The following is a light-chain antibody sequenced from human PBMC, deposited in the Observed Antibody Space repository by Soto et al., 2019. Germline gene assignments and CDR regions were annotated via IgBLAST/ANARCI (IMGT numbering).Light chain of an antibody. CDR3: QKFNTCSSN. V-gene: IGKV1-5*01. J-gene: IGKJ2*01. CDR1: QSIGIW. CDR2: DAS. Sequence: DVQMTQSPSTLSASVGDRVTITCRASQSIGIWLAWSQQKPGKAPKLLIYDASSLDSGVPSRFSGSGSGTEFPLTVSSLQPDYCATYYCQKFNTCSSNFRQGTKLEIK.